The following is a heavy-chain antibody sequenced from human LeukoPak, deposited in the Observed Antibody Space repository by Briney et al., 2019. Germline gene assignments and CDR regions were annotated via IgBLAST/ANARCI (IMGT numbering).Heavy chain of an antibody. Sequence: EASVKVSCKASGGTFSSYAISWVRQAPGQGLEWMGRIIPILGIANYAQKFQGRVTITADKSTSTAYMELSSLRSEDTAVHYCARGQSYGWFDPWGQGTLVTVSS. D-gene: IGHD5-18*01. CDR3: ARGQSYGWFDP. V-gene: IGHV1-69*04. CDR1: GGTFSSYA. J-gene: IGHJ5*02. CDR2: IIPILGIA.